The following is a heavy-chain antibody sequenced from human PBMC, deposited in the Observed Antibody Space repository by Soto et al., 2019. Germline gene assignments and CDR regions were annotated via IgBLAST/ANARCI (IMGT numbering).Heavy chain of an antibody. Sequence: EVQLLESGGGLVQPGGSRRLSCAASGFTFSSYAMSWVRQAPGKGLEWVSGITGSGSSTYYADSVKGRFNISRDNCKNTLYLQMNSLRAEDTAVYYCAKPGSGYDILTGYYDPYYYYMDVWGKGTTVTVSS. D-gene: IGHD3-9*01. V-gene: IGHV3-23*01. CDR3: AKPGSGYDILTGYYDPYYYYMDV. J-gene: IGHJ6*03. CDR2: ITGSGSST. CDR1: GFTFSSYA.